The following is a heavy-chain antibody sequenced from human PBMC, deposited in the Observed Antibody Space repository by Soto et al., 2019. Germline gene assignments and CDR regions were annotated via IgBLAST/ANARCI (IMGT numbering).Heavy chain of an antibody. CDR1: GYMFNSYG. CDR2: ISGYNGKT. Sequence: QVQLVQSGGEVKKPGASVKVSCKASGYMFNSYGMSWVRQAPGQGLEWMGWISGYNGKTEYAQRFQGRVTMSTETSTTTVYMELRSVRSDDTAVYYCARDETYSSGWYFEYWGQGTLVTVPS. J-gene: IGHJ4*02. CDR3: ARDETYSSGWYFEY. V-gene: IGHV1-18*01. D-gene: IGHD6-19*01.